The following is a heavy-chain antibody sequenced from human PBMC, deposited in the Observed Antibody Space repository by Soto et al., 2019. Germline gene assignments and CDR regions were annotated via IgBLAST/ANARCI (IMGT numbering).Heavy chain of an antibody. J-gene: IGHJ4*02. CDR2: INPKSGGT. Sequence: QVQLVQSGAEVKKPGASVKVSCKASGYSFTDYYLHWVRQAPGQGLEYLGWINPKSGGTSYPQKFQGRVTMTRATSINTAYMELSRLRSDDTALYFCARDVAGDDYFDSWGQGTLVTVSS. CDR3: ARDVAGDDYFDS. CDR1: GYSFTDYY. D-gene: IGHD6-19*01. V-gene: IGHV1-2*02.